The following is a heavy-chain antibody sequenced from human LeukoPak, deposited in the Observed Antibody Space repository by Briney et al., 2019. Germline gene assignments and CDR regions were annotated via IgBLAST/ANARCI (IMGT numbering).Heavy chain of an antibody. D-gene: IGHD2-2*01. CDR2: IRYDGSNK. V-gene: IGHV3-30*02. CDR1: GFTFSSYG. J-gene: IGHJ5*02. Sequence: PGGSLRLSCAASGFTFSSYGMHWVRQAPGKGLEWVAFIRYDGSNKYYADSVKGRFTISRDNSKNTLYLQMNSLRAEDTAVYYCAKDWEGYCSSTSCYGGFDPWGQGTLVTVSS. CDR3: AKDWEGYCSSTSCYGGFDP.